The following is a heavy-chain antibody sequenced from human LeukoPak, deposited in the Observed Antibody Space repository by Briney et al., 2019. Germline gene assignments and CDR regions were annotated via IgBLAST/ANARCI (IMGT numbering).Heavy chain of an antibody. Sequence: PGGSLRLSCTVSGFTVSSDSMSWVRQAPGKGLEWVSFIYSGGSTHYSDSVKGRFTISRDNSKNTLYLQMNSLRAEDMAVYYCARRAGAYSHPYDYWGQGTLVTVSS. D-gene: IGHD4/OR15-4a*01. CDR1: GFTVSSDS. CDR3: ARRAGAYSHPYDY. J-gene: IGHJ4*02. CDR2: IYSGGST. V-gene: IGHV3-53*01.